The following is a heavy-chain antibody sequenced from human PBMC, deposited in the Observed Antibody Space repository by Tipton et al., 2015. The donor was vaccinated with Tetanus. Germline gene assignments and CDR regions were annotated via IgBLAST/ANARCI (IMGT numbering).Heavy chain of an antibody. Sequence: TLSLTCTVSGGSISPNYWSWIRQPPGKGLEWIGQMSYSGGANYNPYLNSRFTISVDTSKNQFSLRLSSVTAADTAVYYCARDVRGYSYDDSGYYNPSYYFDLWGQGTLVTVSS. CDR2: MSYSGGA. CDR3: ARDVRGYSYDDSGYYNPSYYFDL. D-gene: IGHD3-22*01. V-gene: IGHV4-59*01. CDR1: GGSISPNY. J-gene: IGHJ4*02.